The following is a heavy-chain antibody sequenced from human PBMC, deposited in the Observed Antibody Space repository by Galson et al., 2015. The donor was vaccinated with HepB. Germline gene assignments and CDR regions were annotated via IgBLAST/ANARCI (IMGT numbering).Heavy chain of an antibody. V-gene: IGHV3-66*04. Sequence: SLRLSCAASGFTVSSNYMSWVRQAPGEGLEWISIIYSGRSTYYADSVKGRFTISRDNSKNTLYLQMNSLRAEDTAVYYCARPRDSSGYSDYFDYWGQGTLVSVSS. CDR1: GFTVSSNY. D-gene: IGHD3-22*01. J-gene: IGHJ4*02. CDR3: ARPRDSSGYSDYFDY. CDR2: IYSGRST.